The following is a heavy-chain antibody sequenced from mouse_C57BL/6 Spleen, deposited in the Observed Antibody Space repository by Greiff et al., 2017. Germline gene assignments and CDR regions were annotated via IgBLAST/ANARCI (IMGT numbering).Heavy chain of an antibody. CDR2: INPSSGYT. D-gene: IGHD2-4*01. J-gene: IGHJ1*03. CDR1: GYTFTSYW. V-gene: IGHV1-7*01. CDR3: AKYYENWYFDV. Sequence: QVQLQQSGAELAKPGASVKLSCKASGYTFTSYWMHWVKQRPGQGLEWIGYINPSSGYTKYNQKFKDKATLTADKSSSTAYMQLSSLTYEDSAVYYCAKYYENWYFDVWGTGTTVTVSS.